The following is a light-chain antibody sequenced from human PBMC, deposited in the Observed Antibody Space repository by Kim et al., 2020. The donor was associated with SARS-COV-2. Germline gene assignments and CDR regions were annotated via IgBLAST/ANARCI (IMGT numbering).Light chain of an antibody. Sequence: PEETVTLTCASSTGAVTPTHYPYWFQKKPGEVPRTLIFDTGSRHSWTPARFSGSLSGDKAVLTRAGAQPEDEGDYYCLLSFSGIRVFGGGTKLTVL. V-gene: IGLV7-46*01. CDR1: TGAVTPTHY. CDR2: DTG. J-gene: IGLJ3*02. CDR3: LLSFSGIRV.